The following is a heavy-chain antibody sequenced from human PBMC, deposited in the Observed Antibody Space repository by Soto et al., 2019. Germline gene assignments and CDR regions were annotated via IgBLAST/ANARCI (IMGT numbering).Heavy chain of an antibody. Sequence: EVQLVESGGGLVQPGGSLRLSCAASGFTFSSYWMSWVRQAPGKGLEWVANIKQDGSEKYYVDSVKGRFTISRDNAKNSLYLQMNSLRAEDTAVYYCARVGYCSSTSCYGGGWFDPWGQGTLVTVSS. V-gene: IGHV3-7*05. CDR3: ARVGYCSSTSCYGGGWFDP. D-gene: IGHD2-2*01. CDR2: IKQDGSEK. CDR1: GFTFSSYW. J-gene: IGHJ5*02.